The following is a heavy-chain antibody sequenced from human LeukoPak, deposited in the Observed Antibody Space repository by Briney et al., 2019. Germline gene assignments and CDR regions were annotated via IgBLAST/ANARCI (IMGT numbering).Heavy chain of an antibody. V-gene: IGHV3-9*01. CDR2: ISWNSGSI. D-gene: IGHD6-19*01. CDR3: AKAVIAVAGTAHFDY. CDR1: GFTFDDYA. J-gene: IGHJ4*02. Sequence: GGSLRLSCAASGFTFDDYATHWVRQAPGKGLEWVSGISWNSGSIGYADSVKGRFTISRDNAKNSLYLQMNSLRAEDTALYYCAKAVIAVAGTAHFDYWGQGTLVTVSS.